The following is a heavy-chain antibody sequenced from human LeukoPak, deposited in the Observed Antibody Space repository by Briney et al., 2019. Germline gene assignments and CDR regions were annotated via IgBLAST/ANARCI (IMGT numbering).Heavy chain of an antibody. CDR2: IKQDGSEK. CDR1: GFTLSSYW. V-gene: IGHV3-7*01. Sequence: GGSLRLSCAASGFTLSSYWVSWVRQAPGKGLEWVANIKQDGSEKYYVDSVKGRFTISRDNAKNSLYLQMNSLRADDTAVYYCAKPSYVAGFDPWGQGTLVTVSS. CDR3: AKPSYVAGFDP. D-gene: IGHD6-19*01. J-gene: IGHJ5*02.